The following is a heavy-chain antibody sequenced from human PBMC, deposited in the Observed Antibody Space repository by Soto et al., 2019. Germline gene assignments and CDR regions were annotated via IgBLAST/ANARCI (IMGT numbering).Heavy chain of an antibody. V-gene: IGHV4-39*01. Sequence: SETLSLTCTVSGGSISPITSAIYYWRWNRQTPGKGLEWLATIHYSGTTFYNPSLKSRLTTSLDTSKNHFSLQMTSVTATDTSTYYCARLYGGHNFDYWGQGTLVTVAS. CDR2: IHYSGTT. CDR3: ARLYGGHNFDY. J-gene: IGHJ4*02. D-gene: IGHD4-17*01. CDR1: GGSISPITSAIYY.